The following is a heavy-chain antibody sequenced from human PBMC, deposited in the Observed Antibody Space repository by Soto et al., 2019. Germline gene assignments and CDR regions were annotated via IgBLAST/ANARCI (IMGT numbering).Heavy chain of an antibody. D-gene: IGHD6-13*01. CDR2: MNPNSGNT. Sequence: ASVKVSCKASGYTFTRYDINWVRQATGQGLEWMGWMNPNSGNTGYAQKFQGRVTMTRNTSISAAYMELSSLRSEDTAVYYCARGIAAALYYYYYGTDVWGQGTTVTASS. CDR1: GYTFTRYD. J-gene: IGHJ6*02. V-gene: IGHV1-8*01. CDR3: ARGIAAALYYYYYGTDV.